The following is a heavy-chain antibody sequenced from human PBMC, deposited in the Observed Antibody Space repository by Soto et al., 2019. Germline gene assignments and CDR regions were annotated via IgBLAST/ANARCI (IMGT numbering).Heavy chain of an antibody. Sequence: GGSLRLSCAASGFTFSSYAMHWVRQAPGKGLEWVAVISYDGSNKYYADSVKGRFTISRDNSKNTLYLQMNSLRAEDTAVYYCARDFCSSTSCKGATFDYWGQGTLVTVSS. CDR1: GFTFSSYA. CDR3: ARDFCSSTSCKGATFDY. CDR2: ISYDGSNK. D-gene: IGHD2-2*01. J-gene: IGHJ4*02. V-gene: IGHV3-30-3*01.